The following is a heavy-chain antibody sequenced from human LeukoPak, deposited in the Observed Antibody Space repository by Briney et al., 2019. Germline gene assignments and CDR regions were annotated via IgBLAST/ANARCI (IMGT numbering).Heavy chain of an antibody. J-gene: IGHJ6*03. Sequence: PGGSLRLSCAASGFTFSSYGMHWVRQAPGKGLEWVAVISYDGSNKYYADSVKGRFTISRDNSKNTLYLQMISLRADDTALYYCAKDGRSGNYWNYYYYMDVWGKGTTVTISS. CDR3: AKDGRSGNYWNYYYYMDV. CDR1: GFTFSSYG. CDR2: ISYDGSNK. D-gene: IGHD3-10*01. V-gene: IGHV3-30*18.